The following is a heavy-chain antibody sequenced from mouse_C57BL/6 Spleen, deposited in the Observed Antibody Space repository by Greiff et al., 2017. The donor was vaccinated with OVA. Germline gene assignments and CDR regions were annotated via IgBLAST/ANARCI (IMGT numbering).Heavy chain of an antibody. CDR3: AKASNYENGYFDV. Sequence: VKLMESGPGLVQPSQSLSITCTVSGFSLTSYGVHWVRQSPGKGLEWLGVIWRGGSTDYNAAFMSRLSITKDNSKSQVFFKMNSLQADDTAIYYCAKASNYENGYFDVWGTGTTVTVSS. V-gene: IGHV2-5*01. CDR1: GFSLTSYG. J-gene: IGHJ1*03. CDR2: IWRGGST. D-gene: IGHD2-5*01.